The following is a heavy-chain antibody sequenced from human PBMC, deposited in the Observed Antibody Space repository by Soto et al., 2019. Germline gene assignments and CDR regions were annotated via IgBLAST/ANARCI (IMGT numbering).Heavy chain of an antibody. J-gene: IGHJ6*02. CDR1: GGSISSSSYY. CDR3: ARHVYGSGSYYFHYYYYGMDV. Sequence: SETLSLTCTVSGGSISSSSYYWGWIRQPPGKGLEWIGSIYYSGSTYYNPSLKSRVTISVGTSKNQFSLKLSSVTAADTAVYYCARHVYGSGSYYFHYYYYGMDVWGQGTTVTVSS. CDR2: IYYSGST. V-gene: IGHV4-39*01. D-gene: IGHD3-10*01.